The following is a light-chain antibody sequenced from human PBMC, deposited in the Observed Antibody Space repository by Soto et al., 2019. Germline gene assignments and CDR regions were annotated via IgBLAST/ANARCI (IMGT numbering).Light chain of an antibody. V-gene: IGLV2-14*01. Sequence: QSVLTQPASVSGSPGQSITISCTGTSSDVGTYNYVSWYQQHSGKAPKLMIYEVSNRLSGVSNRSSGPKSGNTASLTISGHQADEDDDYYCSAYTSSLTLEVFGSGTKVTVL. CDR3: SAYTSSLTLEV. CDR1: SSDVGTYNY. J-gene: IGLJ1*01. CDR2: EVS.